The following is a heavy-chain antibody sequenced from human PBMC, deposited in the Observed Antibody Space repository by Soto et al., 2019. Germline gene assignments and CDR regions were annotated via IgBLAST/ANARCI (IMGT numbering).Heavy chain of an antibody. CDR2: IDWDDDK. Sequence: SGPTLVNPTQTLTLTCTFSGFSLSTSGMCVSWIRQPPGKALEWLARIDWDDDKYYSTSLKTRLTISKDTSKNQVVLTMTNMDPVDTATYYCARIRLIAAADSLDYWGQGTLVTVSS. V-gene: IGHV2-70*11. D-gene: IGHD6-13*01. CDR1: GFSLSTSGMC. CDR3: ARIRLIAAADSLDY. J-gene: IGHJ4*02.